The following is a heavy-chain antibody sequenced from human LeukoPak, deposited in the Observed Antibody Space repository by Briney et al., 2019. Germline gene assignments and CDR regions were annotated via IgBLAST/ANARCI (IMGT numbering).Heavy chain of an antibody. Sequence: PSETLSLTCAVSGGSISSSNWWSWVRQPPGKGLEWIGYIYYSGSTYYNPSLKSRVTISVDTSKDQFSLKLSSVTAADTAVYYCARGGQDYYYYYGMDVWGQGTTVTVSS. CDR2: IYYSGST. CDR1: GGSISSSNW. D-gene: IGHD3-16*01. CDR3: ARGGQDYYYYYGMDV. J-gene: IGHJ6*02. V-gene: IGHV4-4*02.